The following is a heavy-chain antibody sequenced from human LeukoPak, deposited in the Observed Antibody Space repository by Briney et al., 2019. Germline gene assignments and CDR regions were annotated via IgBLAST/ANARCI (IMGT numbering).Heavy chain of an antibody. CDR1: RGTFRSYT. CDR3: ASTFFSSGYYYMDV. V-gene: IGHV1-69*02. CDR2: IIPILGIA. J-gene: IGHJ6*03. D-gene: IGHD3-22*01. Sequence: ASVKVSCKASRGTFRSYTISWVRQAPGQGLEWMGRIIPILGIANYAQKFQGRVTITADKSTSTAYMELSSLRSEDTAVYYCASTFFSSGYYYMDVWGKGTTVTVSS.